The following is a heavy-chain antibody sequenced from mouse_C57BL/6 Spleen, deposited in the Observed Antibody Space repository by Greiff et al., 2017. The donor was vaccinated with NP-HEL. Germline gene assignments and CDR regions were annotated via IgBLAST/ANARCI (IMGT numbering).Heavy chain of an antibody. CDR3: AIPFITTVVATDY. CDR1: GYTFTDYY. J-gene: IGHJ2*01. D-gene: IGHD1-1*01. V-gene: IGHV1-26*01. Sequence: EVQLQQSGPELVKPGASVKISCKASGYTFTDYYMNWVKQSHGKSLEWIGDINPNNGGTSYNQKFKGKATLTVDKSSSTAYMELRSLTSEDSAVYYCAIPFITTVVATDYWGQGTTLTVSS. CDR2: INPNNGGT.